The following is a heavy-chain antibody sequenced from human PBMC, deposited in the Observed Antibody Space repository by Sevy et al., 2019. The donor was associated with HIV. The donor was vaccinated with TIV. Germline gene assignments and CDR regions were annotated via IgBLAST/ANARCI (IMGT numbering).Heavy chain of an antibody. V-gene: IGHV3-48*02. J-gene: IGHJ6*02. CDR3: ARALMLRFLEWLPDSDGYYYGMDV. D-gene: IGHD3-3*01. CDR2: ISSSSTI. CDR1: GFTFSSYS. Sequence: GGSLRLSGAASGFTFSSYSMNWVRQAPGKGLEWVSYISSSSTIYYADSVKGRFTISRDNAKNSLYLQMNSLRDEDTAVYYCARALMLRFLEWLPDSDGYYYGMDVWGQGTTVTVSS.